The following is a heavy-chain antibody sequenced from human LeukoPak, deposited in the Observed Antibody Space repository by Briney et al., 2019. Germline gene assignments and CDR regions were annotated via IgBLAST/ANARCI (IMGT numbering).Heavy chain of an antibody. CDR1: RFTFSSYA. CDR2: ISGSGGST. J-gene: IGHJ1*01. D-gene: IGHD3-10*01. CDR3: ARHYYGSGSYGFQH. Sequence: GGSLRLSCAASRFTFSSYAMSWVRQAPGKGLEWVSAISGSGGSTYYADSVRGRFTISRDNSKNTLYLQMNSLRDEDTAVYYCARHYYGSGSYGFQHWGQGTLVTVSS. V-gene: IGHV3-23*01.